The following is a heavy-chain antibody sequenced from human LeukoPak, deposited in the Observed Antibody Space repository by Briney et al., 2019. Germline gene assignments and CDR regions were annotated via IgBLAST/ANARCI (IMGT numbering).Heavy chain of an antibody. CDR3: ASFADSSGPFDY. V-gene: IGHV4-34*01. CDR2: INHSGST. CDR1: GGSFSGYY. J-gene: IGHJ4*02. Sequence: SETLSLTCAVHGGSFSGYYWSWIRQPPGKGLEWIGEINHSGSTNYNPSLKSRVTISVDTSKNQFSLKLSSVTAADTAVYYCASFADSSGPFDYWGQGTLVTVSS. D-gene: IGHD3-22*01.